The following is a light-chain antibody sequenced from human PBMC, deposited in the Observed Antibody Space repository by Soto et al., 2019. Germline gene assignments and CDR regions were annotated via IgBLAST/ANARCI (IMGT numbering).Light chain of an antibody. CDR3: QQCGTRPPIT. J-gene: IGKJ5*01. CDR1: QSVSSC. CDR2: DTS. V-gene: IGKV3-11*01. Sequence: EIVLTQSPATVSLSPGERVTLSRRASQSVSSCLAWYQQKPGQAPRLLIYDTSIRAAAIPARFSGGGSGTDFTLTISSLEPEDFAVYFCQQCGTRPPITFGQGTRLEIK.